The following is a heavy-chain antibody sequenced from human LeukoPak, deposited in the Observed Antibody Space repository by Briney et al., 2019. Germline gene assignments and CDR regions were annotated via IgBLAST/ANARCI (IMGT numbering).Heavy chain of an antibody. V-gene: IGHV4-39*01. CDR2: IYYRGST. CDR1: GGSISSSSYY. CDR3: ARTVDTAMADY. D-gene: IGHD5-18*01. Sequence: SETLSLTCTVSGGSISSSSYYWGWIRQAPGKGLEWIGSIYYRGSTYYNPSLKSRVSISVDTSKNQFSLKLSSVTAADTALYYCARTVDTAMADYWGQGTLVTVSS. J-gene: IGHJ4*02.